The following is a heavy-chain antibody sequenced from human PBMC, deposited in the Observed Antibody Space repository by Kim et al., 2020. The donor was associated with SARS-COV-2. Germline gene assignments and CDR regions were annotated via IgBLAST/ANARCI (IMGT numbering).Heavy chain of an antibody. CDR3: AKDSRYAFWRGYYFDY. V-gene: IGHV3-23*01. CDR1: GFTFSNYA. Sequence: GGSLRLSCAASGFTFSNYAMNWVRQAPGKGLEWVSAISGYGGSTYCADYVKGRFTISRDNPENTLYLQMNSLRADDTAVYYCAKDSRYAFWRGYYFDYWG. CDR2: ISGYGGST. D-gene: IGHD3-3*01. J-gene: IGHJ4*01.